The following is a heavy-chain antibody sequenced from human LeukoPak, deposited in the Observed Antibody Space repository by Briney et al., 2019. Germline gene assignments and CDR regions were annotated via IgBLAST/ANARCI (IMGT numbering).Heavy chain of an antibody. D-gene: IGHD3-22*01. CDR3: ARAAPNYYDSSGSLRNPYFDY. J-gene: IGHJ4*02. V-gene: IGHV4-31*03. CDR2: IYYSGST. CDR1: GGSISTGGYY. Sequence: SQTLSLTCTVSGGSISTGGYYWSWIRQHPGTGLEWIGNIYYSGSTYYSPSLKSRVTMSVDTSKNQFSLTLISATAADTAVYFCARAAPNYYDSSGSLRNPYFDYWGQGTLVTVSS.